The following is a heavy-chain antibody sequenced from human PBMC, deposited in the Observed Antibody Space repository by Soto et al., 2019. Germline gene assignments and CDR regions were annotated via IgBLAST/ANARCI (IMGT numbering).Heavy chain of an antibody. CDR2: INPNSGGT. V-gene: IGHV1-2*04. CDR3: ARDQSNWNYYYYYGMDV. D-gene: IGHD1-20*01. J-gene: IGHJ6*02. Sequence: RASVKVSCKASGYTFTGYYMHWVRQAPGQGLEWMGWINPNSGGTNYAQKFQGWVTMTRDTSISTAYMELSRLRSDDTAVYYCARDQSNWNYYYYYGMDVWGQGTTVTVSS. CDR1: GYTFTGYY.